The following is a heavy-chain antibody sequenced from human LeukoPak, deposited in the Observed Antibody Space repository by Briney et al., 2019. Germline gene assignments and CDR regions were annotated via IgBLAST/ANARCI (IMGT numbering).Heavy chain of an antibody. CDR3: ARDGDYYDSSPGMYYFDY. CDR2: ISAYNGNT. Sequence: ASVKVSCKASGYTFTSYGISWVRQAPGQGLEWMGWISAYNGNTNYAQKLQGRVTMTTDTSTSTAYMELSSLRSEDTAVYYCARDGDYYDSSPGMYYFDYWGQGTLVTVSS. D-gene: IGHD3-22*01. J-gene: IGHJ4*02. V-gene: IGHV1-18*01. CDR1: GYTFTSYG.